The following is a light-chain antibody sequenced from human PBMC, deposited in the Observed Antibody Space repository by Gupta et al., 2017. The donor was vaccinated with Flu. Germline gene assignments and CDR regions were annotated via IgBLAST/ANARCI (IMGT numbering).Light chain of an antibody. V-gene: IGLV2-14*01. CDR2: DVS. Sequence: QSALTQPPSVSGSPGQSTTIPCTGTSSDVGGYNYVSWHQQHPGNAPKVMIYDVSNRPSGVSNRFSGSKSGNTASLTTSGRQAEDDADYYCSSYTSSSTVIFGGGTKLTVL. J-gene: IGLJ2*01. CDR3: SSYTSSSTVI. CDR1: SSDVGGYNY.